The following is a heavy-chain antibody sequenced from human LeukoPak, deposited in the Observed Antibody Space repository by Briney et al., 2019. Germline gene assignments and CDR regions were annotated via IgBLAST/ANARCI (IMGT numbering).Heavy chain of an antibody. CDR2: IYSSGST. D-gene: IGHD2-15*01. CDR3: ARDVIVGVVAANDI. CDR1: GGPISGYY. J-gene: IGHJ3*02. V-gene: IGHV4-59*01. Sequence: SETLSLTCTVSGGPISGYYWSWIRQPPGKGLEWIGYIYSSGSTNYNPSLKSRVTISVDTSKNQFSLELCSVTAADTAVCYCARDVIVGVVAANDIWGQGTMVTVSS.